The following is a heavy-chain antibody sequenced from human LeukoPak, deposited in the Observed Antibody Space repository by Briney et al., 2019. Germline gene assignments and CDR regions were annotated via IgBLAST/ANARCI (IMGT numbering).Heavy chain of an antibody. V-gene: IGHV1-2*02. J-gene: IGHJ4*02. D-gene: IGHD3-3*01. CDR2: INPNSGGT. CDR1: GYTFTGYY. CDR3: ARDPSGYYTQTQYYFDY. Sequence: ASVKVSCKASGYTFTGYYMHRVRQAPGQGLEWMGWINPNSGGTNYAQKFQGRVTMTRDTSISTAYMELSRLRSDDTAVYYCARDPSGYYTQTQYYFDYWGQGTLVTVSS.